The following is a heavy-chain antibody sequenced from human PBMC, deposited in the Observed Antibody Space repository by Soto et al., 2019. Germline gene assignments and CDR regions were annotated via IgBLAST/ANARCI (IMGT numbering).Heavy chain of an antibody. CDR2: IIPFIGTA. Sequence: QVQLVQSGAEVKKPGSLVTVSCKASGGTFSSYAISWVRQAPGQGLEWMGRIIPFIGTANYAQKFQGRVTMTAAETTGTAYMELTSLRSEDTALYYCARVVIATVPASYYYGMDVWGQGTTVTVSS. V-gene: IGHV1-69*18. CDR3: ARVVIATVPASYYYGMDV. CDR1: GGTFSSYA. D-gene: IGHD4-4*01. J-gene: IGHJ6*02.